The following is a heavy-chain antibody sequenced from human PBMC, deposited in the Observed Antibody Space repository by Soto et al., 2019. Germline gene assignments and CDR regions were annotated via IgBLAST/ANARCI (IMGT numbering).Heavy chain of an antibody. CDR2: IADTGAT. V-gene: IGHV3-23*01. Sequence: PGGSLRLSCAASGFTFSSYAMNWVRQAPGKGPPEWVSHIADTGATYYADSVKGRFTISRDISKNTLFLQMNSLRVEDTAVYYCAKSLNTATSFDSWGQGTLVTVSS. CDR3: AKSLNTATSFDS. CDR1: GFTFSSYA. J-gene: IGHJ4*02.